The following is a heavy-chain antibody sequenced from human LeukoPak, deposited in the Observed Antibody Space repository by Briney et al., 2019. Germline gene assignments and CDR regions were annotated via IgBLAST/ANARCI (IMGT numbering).Heavy chain of an antibody. CDR1: GYTFTSYY. Sequence: ASVKVSCKASGYTFTSYYVHWVRQAPGQGLEWMGIISPSGASTSYAQKFQGRVTMTRYMSTSTVYMELSSQISEDTAVYYCARGSSRGPRDAFDFWGQGTMVTLSS. D-gene: IGHD2-15*01. CDR2: ISPSGAST. CDR3: ARGSSRGPRDAFDF. V-gene: IGHV1-46*01. J-gene: IGHJ3*01.